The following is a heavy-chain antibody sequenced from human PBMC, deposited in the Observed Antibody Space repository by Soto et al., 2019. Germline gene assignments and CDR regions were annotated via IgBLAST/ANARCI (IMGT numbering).Heavy chain of an antibody. J-gene: IGHJ5*02. CDR2: MNPNSGNT. Sequence: GASVKVSCKGAGYTFSNYYMHWVRQATGQGLEWMGWMNPNSGNTGYAQKFQGRVTMTRNTSISTAYMELSSLRSEDTAVYYCARGRAVGFDPWGQGTLVTVSS. CDR3: ARGRAVGFDP. V-gene: IGHV1-8*02. CDR1: GYTFSNYY. D-gene: IGHD3-10*01.